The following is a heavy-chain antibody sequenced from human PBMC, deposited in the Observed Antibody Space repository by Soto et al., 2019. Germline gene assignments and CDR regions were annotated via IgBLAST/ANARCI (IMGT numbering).Heavy chain of an antibody. CDR1: GGSISSSSYY. CDR2: IYYSGST. D-gene: IGHD3-10*01. Sequence: SEMSLTCTVSGGSISSSSYYWGWIRQPPGKGLEWIGSIYYSGSTYYNPSLKSRVTISVDTSKNQFSLKLSSVTAADTAVYYCARLIIGITMVRGRRYYYYGMDVWGQGTTVTVSS. CDR3: ARLIIGITMVRGRRYYYYGMDV. J-gene: IGHJ6*02. V-gene: IGHV4-39*01.